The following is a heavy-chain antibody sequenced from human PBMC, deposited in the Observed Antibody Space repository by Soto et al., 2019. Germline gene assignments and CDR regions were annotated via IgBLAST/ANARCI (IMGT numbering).Heavy chain of an antibody. J-gene: IGHJ4*02. CDR2: IYYSGST. V-gene: IGHV4-31*03. CDR3: ASNPYDFWSGYEYYFDY. CDR1: GGSISSGGYY. D-gene: IGHD3-3*01. Sequence: SETLSLTCTVSGGSISSGGYYWSWIRQHPGKGLEWIGYIYYSGSTYYNPSLKSRVTISVDTSKNQFSLKLSSVTAADTAVYYCASNPYDFWSGYEYYFDYWGQGTRVTVSS.